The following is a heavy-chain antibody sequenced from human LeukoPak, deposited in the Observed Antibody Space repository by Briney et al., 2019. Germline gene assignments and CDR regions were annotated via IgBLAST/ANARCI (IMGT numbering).Heavy chain of an antibody. J-gene: IGHJ6*02. D-gene: IGHD2-2*01. CDR2: INPSGGST. V-gene: IGHV1-46*01. Sequence: ASVKVSCKASGYTFTSYYMHWVRQAPGQGLEWMGIINPSGGSTNYAQKLQGRVTMTTDTSTSTAYMELRSLRSDDTAVYYCARVPYCSSTSCYYYYGMDVWGQGTTVTVSS. CDR3: ARVPYCSSTSCYYYYGMDV. CDR1: GYTFTSYY.